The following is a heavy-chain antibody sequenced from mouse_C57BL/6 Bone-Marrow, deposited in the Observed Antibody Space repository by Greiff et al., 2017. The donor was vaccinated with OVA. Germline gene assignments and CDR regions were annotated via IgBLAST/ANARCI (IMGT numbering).Heavy chain of an antibody. CDR2: ISSGSSTI. CDR3: ARERYGHFDY. Sequence: DVQLVESGGGLVKPGGSLKLSCAASGFTFSDYGMHWVRQAPEKGLEWVAYISSGSSTIYYADTVKGRFTISRDNAKNTLFLQMTSLRSEDTAMYYCARERYGHFDYWGQGTTLTVSS. CDR1: GFTFSDYG. V-gene: IGHV5-17*01. J-gene: IGHJ2*01. D-gene: IGHD1-1*02.